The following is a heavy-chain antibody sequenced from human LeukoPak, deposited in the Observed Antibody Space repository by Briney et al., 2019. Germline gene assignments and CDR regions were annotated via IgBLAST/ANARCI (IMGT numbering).Heavy chain of an antibody. Sequence: PGTSLRLSCAASGITFSSFATHWVRQPPGKGLEGVAVISHDGNTKMYSDSVKGRFTIFRDDSKNTLYLQMNSLRPEDTAMYYCAREITVAGNDRRFDPWGQGTLVSVSS. D-gene: IGHD6-19*01. CDR3: AREITVAGNDRRFDP. V-gene: IGHV3-30-3*01. CDR1: GITFSSFA. CDR2: ISHDGNTK. J-gene: IGHJ5*02.